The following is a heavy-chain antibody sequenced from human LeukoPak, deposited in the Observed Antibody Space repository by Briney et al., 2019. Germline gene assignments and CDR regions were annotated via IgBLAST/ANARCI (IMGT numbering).Heavy chain of an antibody. Sequence: SETLSLTCTVSSGSINSYYWGWVRQPPGKGLEWIGRIYTTGATQYNPSLKSRVTMSIDTSTNQFSLNLTSMTAAGTAVYYCGRQGYTASYYFLDYWSQGTLVAVS. V-gene: IGHV4-4*07. CDR2: IYTTGAT. J-gene: IGHJ4*02. CDR1: SGSINSYY. CDR3: GRQGYTASYYFLDY. D-gene: IGHD1-26*01.